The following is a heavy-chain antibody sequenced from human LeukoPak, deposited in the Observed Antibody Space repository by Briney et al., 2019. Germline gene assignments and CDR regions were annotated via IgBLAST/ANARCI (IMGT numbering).Heavy chain of an antibody. J-gene: IGHJ6*03. CDR3: ARGFPYYYYYYMDV. CDR1: GGSFSGYY. Sequence: SETLSLTCAVYGGSFSGYYWSWIRQPPGKGLEWIGEINHSGSTNYNPSLKSRVTISVDTSRNQFSLKLSSVTAADTAVYYCARGFPYYYYYYMDVWGKGTTVTVSS. V-gene: IGHV4-34*01. CDR2: INHSGST.